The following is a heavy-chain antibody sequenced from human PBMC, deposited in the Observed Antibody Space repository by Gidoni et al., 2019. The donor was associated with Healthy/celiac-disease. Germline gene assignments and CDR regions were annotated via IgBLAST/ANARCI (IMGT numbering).Heavy chain of an antibody. V-gene: IGHV3-74*01. D-gene: IGHD5-12*01. CDR3: TRILAADGSDS. J-gene: IGHJ4*02. Sequence: CAASRFAFSNYWMHWARQVPGRGPMWVSGINSAGTSTTYEDSVKGRFTVSRDNTKNKLYLQMNSLRVVDTAVYYCTRILAADGSDSWGQGTPVTVSS. CDR1: RFAFSNYW. CDR2: INSAGTST.